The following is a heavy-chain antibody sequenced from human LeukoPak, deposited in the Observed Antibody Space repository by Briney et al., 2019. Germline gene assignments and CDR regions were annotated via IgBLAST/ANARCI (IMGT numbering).Heavy chain of an antibody. CDR1: GFTFSDYY. CDR3: ARAGSSGWYSFDY. CDR2: ISSSGSTI. J-gene: IGHJ4*02. Sequence: GGSLRLSCAASGFTFSDYYMSWIRQAPGKGLEWVSYISSSGSTIYYADSVKGRFTISRDNAKNSLYLQMNSLRAGDTAVYYCARAGSSGWYSFDYWGQGTLVTVSS. V-gene: IGHV3-11*04. D-gene: IGHD6-19*01.